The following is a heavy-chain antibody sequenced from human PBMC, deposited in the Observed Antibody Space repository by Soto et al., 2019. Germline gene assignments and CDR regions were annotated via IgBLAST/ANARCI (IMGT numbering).Heavy chain of an antibody. Sequence: GGSLRLSCAASGFTFSSYGMHWVRQAPGKGLEWVAVISYDGSRKYYADSVKGRFTISRDNSKNTLYLQMNSLRAEDTAVYYCARDQYSSGWFRGHNWFDPWGQGTLVTVSS. CDR3: ARDQYSSGWFRGHNWFDP. CDR2: ISYDGSRK. D-gene: IGHD6-19*01. J-gene: IGHJ5*02. CDR1: GFTFSSYG. V-gene: IGHV3-30*03.